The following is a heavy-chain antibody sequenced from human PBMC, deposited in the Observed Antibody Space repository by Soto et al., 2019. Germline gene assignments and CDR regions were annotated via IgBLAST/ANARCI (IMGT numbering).Heavy chain of an antibody. V-gene: IGHV3-33*01. D-gene: IGHD2-15*01. Sequence: QVQLVESGGGVVQPGRSLRLSCAASGFTFSSYGMHWVRQAPGKGLEWVAVIWYDGSNKYYADSVKGRFTISRDNXKDAVYLQMNSLRADDTAVYYCARDYSGGSSAPDYWGQGTLVTVSS. CDR2: IWYDGSNK. J-gene: IGHJ4*02. CDR3: ARDYSGGSSAPDY. CDR1: GFTFSSYG.